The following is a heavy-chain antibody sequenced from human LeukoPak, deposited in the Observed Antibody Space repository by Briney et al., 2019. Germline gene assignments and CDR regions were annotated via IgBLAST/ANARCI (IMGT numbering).Heavy chain of an antibody. CDR2: ISSSSSYI. V-gene: IGHV3-21*01. CDR1: GFTFSSYA. Sequence: GGSLRLSCAASGFTFSSYAMSWVRQAPGKGLEWVSSISSSSSYIYYADSVKGRFTISRDNAKSSLYLQMNSLRAEDTAVYYCARDSPDIVVVPAAGGDYWGQGTLVTVSS. J-gene: IGHJ4*02. D-gene: IGHD2-2*01. CDR3: ARDSPDIVVVPAAGGDY.